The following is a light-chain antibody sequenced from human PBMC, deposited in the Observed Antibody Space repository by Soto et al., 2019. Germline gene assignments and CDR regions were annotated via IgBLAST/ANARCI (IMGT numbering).Light chain of an antibody. Sequence: DVRMTQSTSSLSASVGDRVTITCRASQAISNYLAWYQQKPGKVPKLLIYAASTLQSGVPSRFSGSGSGTDFTLTISSLQPEDVATYYCQKYNIAPWTFGQRTKVDIK. CDR2: AAS. CDR1: QAISNY. V-gene: IGKV1-27*01. J-gene: IGKJ1*01. CDR3: QKYNIAPWT.